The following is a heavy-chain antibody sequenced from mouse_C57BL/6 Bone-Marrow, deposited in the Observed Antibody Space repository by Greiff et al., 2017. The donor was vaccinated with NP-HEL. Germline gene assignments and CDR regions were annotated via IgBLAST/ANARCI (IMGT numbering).Heavy chain of an antibody. CDR1: GYSFTDYN. CDR2: INPNYGTT. V-gene: IGHV1-39*01. J-gene: IGHJ4*01. Sequence: VQLKESGPELVKPGASVKISCKASGYSFTDYNMNWVKQSNGKSLEWIGVINPNYGTTSYNQKFQGKATLTVDQSSSTAYMQLNSLKSEDSAVYYSATTVVAGGYYAMDYWGQGTSVTVSS. D-gene: IGHD1-1*01. CDR3: ATTVVAGGYYAMDY.